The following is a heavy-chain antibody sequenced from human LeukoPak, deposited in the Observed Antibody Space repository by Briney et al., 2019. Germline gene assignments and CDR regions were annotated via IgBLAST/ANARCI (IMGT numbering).Heavy chain of an antibody. CDR2: ICGSGGST. V-gene: IGHV3-23*01. D-gene: IGHD5-12*01. CDR1: GFTFSSYA. Sequence: GGSLRLSCAASGFTFSSYAMSWVRQAPGKGLEWVSAICGSGGSTYYADSVKGRFTISRDNSKNTLYLQMNSLRAEDTAVYYCAKVLTGYDWVGDAFDIWGQGTMVTVSS. CDR3: AKVLTGYDWVGDAFDI. J-gene: IGHJ3*02.